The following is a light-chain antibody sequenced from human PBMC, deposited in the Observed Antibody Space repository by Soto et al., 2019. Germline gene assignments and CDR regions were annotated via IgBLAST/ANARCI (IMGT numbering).Light chain of an antibody. CDR1: QSVSSSY. CDR3: QKYGSSPGT. V-gene: IGKV3-20*01. CDR2: GAS. Sequence: IVLTQSPGTLSLSPGERATLSCRASQSVSSSYLAWYQQKPGQAPRLLIYGASSRATGIPDRFSGSGSVTDFTLTISRLEPEDFAVYYCQKYGSSPGTFGQGTKVEIK. J-gene: IGKJ1*01.